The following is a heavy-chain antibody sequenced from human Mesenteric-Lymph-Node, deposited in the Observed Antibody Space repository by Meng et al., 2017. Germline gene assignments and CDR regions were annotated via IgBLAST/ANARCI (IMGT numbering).Heavy chain of an antibody. J-gene: IGHJ4*02. Sequence: VEFRAAGPALVQPWGTLSLTCAVSGGSISSSNWGSWVRQPPGKGLEWIGEIYHSGSTNYNPSLKSRVTISVDKSKNQFSLKLNSMTAADTAVYYCARDPTGGEDHQRVWGQGTLVTVSS. CDR1: GGSISSSNW. CDR3: ARDPTGGEDHQRV. CDR2: IYHSGST. V-gene: IGHV4-4*02. D-gene: IGHD1-14*01.